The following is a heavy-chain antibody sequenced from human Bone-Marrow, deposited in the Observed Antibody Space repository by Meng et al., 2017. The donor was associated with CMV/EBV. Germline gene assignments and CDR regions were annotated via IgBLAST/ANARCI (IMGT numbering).Heavy chain of an antibody. V-gene: IGHV3-11*01. CDR3: SRLPSTYDAFDL. D-gene: IGHD2/OR15-2a*01. Sequence: GGSLRLSCAASGFTFNDYYMTWSRQAPGKGLEWVSYISSSSNTIFYADSVMGRFTISRDNAKNSLYLQMNSLRAEDTAVYYCSRLPSTYDAFDLWGQGTRVTVSS. CDR2: ISSSSNTI. CDR1: GFTFNDYY. J-gene: IGHJ3*01.